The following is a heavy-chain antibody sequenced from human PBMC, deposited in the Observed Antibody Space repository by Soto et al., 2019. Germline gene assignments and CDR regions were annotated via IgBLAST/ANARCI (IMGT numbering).Heavy chain of an antibody. J-gene: IGHJ4*02. CDR3: VRIRRGDGYTFGY. CDR1: GFTLSNYW. Sequence: EVQLVESGEVSVQPGGSLRLSCTASGFTLSNYWMHWVRQAPGKGLVWVSRINTDGSTTTYADSVKGRFTISRDNAKNTLYLQMNSLRDEDTAVYYCVRIRRGDGYTFGYWGQGTLVTVSS. CDR2: INTDGSTT. D-gene: IGHD5-12*01. V-gene: IGHV3-74*01.